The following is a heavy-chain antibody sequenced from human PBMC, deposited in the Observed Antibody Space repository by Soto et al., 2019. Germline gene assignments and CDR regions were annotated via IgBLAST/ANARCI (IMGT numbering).Heavy chain of an antibody. V-gene: IGHV1-8*02. Sequence: ASVKVSCKASGYTFTNNDVSWVLQATGQGLEWMGWMNPGSGDTGYAQKFQGRVTMTRDISIATAYMELNSLTSEDTAIYYCARMESFGSLNWFDPWGQGTLVTVSS. CDR2: MNPGSGDT. D-gene: IGHD5-18*01. J-gene: IGHJ5*02. CDR1: GYTFTNND. CDR3: ARMESFGSLNWFDP.